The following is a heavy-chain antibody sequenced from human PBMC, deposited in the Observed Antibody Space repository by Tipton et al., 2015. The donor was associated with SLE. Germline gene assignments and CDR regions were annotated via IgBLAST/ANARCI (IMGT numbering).Heavy chain of an antibody. Sequence: GSLRLSCAASGFTFSGYTMNWVRQAPGKGLEWVSSICPTSTYIFYADSLKGRFTISRDNAKNSLYLQINSLRAEDTAVYYCARLAGDTEYYLDYWGPGTLVTVSS. J-gene: IGHJ4*02. V-gene: IGHV3-21*01. CDR3: ARLAGDTEYYLDY. CDR1: GFTFSGYT. CDR2: ICPTSTYI. D-gene: IGHD6-19*01.